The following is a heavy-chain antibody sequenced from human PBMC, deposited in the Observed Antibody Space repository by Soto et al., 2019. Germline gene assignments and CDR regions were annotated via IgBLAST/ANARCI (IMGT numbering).Heavy chain of an antibody. CDR2: ISYDGSNK. CDR1: GFTFSSYG. J-gene: IGHJ4*02. Sequence: QVQLVESGGGVVQPGRSLRLSCAASGFTFSSYGMHWVRQAPGKGLEWVAVISYDGSNKYYADSVKGRFTISRDNSKNTLYLQMNSLRAEDTAVYYCASMAGYSNYRYSSSWYIYDYWGQGTLVTVSS. D-gene: IGHD6-13*01. CDR3: ASMAGYSNYRYSSSWYIYDY. V-gene: IGHV3-30*03.